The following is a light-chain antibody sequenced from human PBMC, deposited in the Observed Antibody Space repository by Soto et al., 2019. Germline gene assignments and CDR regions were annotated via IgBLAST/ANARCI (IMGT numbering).Light chain of an antibody. J-gene: IGKJ5*01. Sequence: EIVLIQSPPTLSLSPGERATLSCRASHSVGTYLAWYQQKPGQAPRLLIYDASNRATGIPARFSGSGSGTDFTLTINSLEPEDFAIYYCQQRSNWPPITFGQGTRLAIK. V-gene: IGKV3-11*01. CDR3: QQRSNWPPIT. CDR2: DAS. CDR1: HSVGTY.